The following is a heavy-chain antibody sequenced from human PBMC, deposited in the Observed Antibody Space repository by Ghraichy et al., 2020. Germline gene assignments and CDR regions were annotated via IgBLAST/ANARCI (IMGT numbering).Heavy chain of an antibody. V-gene: IGHV4-34*01. CDR1: GGSFSGYY. D-gene: IGHD6-19*01. J-gene: IGHJ4*02. CDR3: ARWKGQWRTSGPFDY. CDR2: INHSGST. Sequence: SETLSLTCAVYGGSFSGYYWSWIRQPPGKGLEWIGEINHSGSTNYNPSLKSRVTISVDTSKNQFSLKLSSVTAADTAVYYCARWKGQWRTSGPFDYWGQGTLVTVSS.